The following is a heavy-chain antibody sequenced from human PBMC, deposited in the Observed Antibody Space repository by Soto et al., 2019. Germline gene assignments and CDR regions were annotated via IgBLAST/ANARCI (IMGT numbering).Heavy chain of an antibody. D-gene: IGHD1-1*01. CDR1: GYTFTSYD. V-gene: IGHV1-3*01. Sequence: ASVKVSCKASGYTFTSYDMHWVRQAPGQRLEWMGWINAGNGNTKYSQKFQGRVTITRDTSASTAYMELSSLRAEDTAVYYCARGLNWNPVFNWGQGTLVTVSS. CDR2: INAGNGNT. CDR3: ARGLNWNPVFN. J-gene: IGHJ4*02.